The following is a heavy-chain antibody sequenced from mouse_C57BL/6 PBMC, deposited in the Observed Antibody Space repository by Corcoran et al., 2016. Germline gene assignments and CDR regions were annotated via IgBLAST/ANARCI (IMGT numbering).Heavy chain of an antibody. Sequence: EVQLQQSGPELVKPGASVKISCKASGYTFTDYYMNWVKQSHGKSLEWIGDINPNNGGTSYNQKFKGKATLTVDKSSSTGYMELRSLTSEDSAVYYCARSPIYYDYTWFAYWGQGTLVTVSA. V-gene: IGHV1-26*01. CDR3: ARSPIYYDYTWFAY. CDR2: INPNNGGT. J-gene: IGHJ3*01. D-gene: IGHD2-4*01. CDR1: GYTFTDYY.